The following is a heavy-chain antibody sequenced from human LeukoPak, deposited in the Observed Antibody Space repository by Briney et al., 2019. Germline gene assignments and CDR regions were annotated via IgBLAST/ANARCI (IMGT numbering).Heavy chain of an antibody. D-gene: IGHD3-22*01. CDR3: ARVPTRYDNSGHNDY. V-gene: IGHV1-18*01. J-gene: IGHJ4*02. Sequence: ASVKVSCKASGYTFTSYGISWVRQAPGQGLEWMGWISAYNGNTNYAQKLQGRVTMTTDTSTSTAYMELRSLRSDDTAVYYCARVPTRYDNSGHNDYWGQGTLVTVSS. CDR1: GYTFTSYG. CDR2: ISAYNGNT.